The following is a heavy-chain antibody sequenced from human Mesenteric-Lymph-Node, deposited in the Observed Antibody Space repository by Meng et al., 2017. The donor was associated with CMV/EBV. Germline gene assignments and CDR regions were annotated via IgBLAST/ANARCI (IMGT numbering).Heavy chain of an antibody. J-gene: IGHJ4*02. Sequence: GEEDAGNRTSWDRVRGYPSRGIEWLRRTYYKSKWYNDYTVSVKSRIAINPNTSKNQFSLQLNSVTPEDTAVYYYARDVDTAMVFDYWGQGTLVTVSS. CDR1: GEEDAGNRTS. V-gene: IGHV6-1*01. CDR2: TYYKSKWYN. D-gene: IGHD5-18*01. CDR3: ARDVDTAMVFDY.